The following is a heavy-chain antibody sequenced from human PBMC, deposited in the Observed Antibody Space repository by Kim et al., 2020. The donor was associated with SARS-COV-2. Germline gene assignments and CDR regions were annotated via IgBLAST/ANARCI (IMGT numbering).Heavy chain of an antibody. CDR1: GYNVFEFT. V-gene: IGHV1-24*01. CDR3: TTLETSDT. Sequence: ASVKVSCKVSGYNVFEFTMHWVRQAPGKGPEWMGSFDPEQNITIWAQKFQGRLTMTADSSTDTAYMDLRSLRSEDTAVYYCTTLETSDTWGQGSLVTVSS. J-gene: IGHJ5*02. CDR2: FDPEQNIT. D-gene: IGHD3-3*01.